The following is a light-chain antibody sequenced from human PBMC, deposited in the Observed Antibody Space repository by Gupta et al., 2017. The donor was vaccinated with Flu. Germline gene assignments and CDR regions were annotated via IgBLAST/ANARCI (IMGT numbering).Light chain of an antibody. Sequence: VKPTCTMSSGHSRYAIAWHQQPPEKGPQDLMKVNNDGSHNQGGGLPDRFSGSSSEAERDLTISSHQSEDEADYYCQTWGTGIWIFGTGTKLSVL. CDR2: VNNDGSH. CDR1: SGHSRYA. J-gene: IGLJ2*01. CDR3: QTWGTGIWI. V-gene: IGLV4-69*01.